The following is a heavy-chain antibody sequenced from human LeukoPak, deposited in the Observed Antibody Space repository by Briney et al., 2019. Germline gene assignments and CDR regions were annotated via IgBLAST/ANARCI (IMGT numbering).Heavy chain of an antibody. CDR3: ARGSVNYCSSTSCSGAFDI. V-gene: IGHV4-34*01. J-gene: IGHJ3*02. CDR1: GGSFSGYY. D-gene: IGHD2-2*01. CDR2: INHSGST. Sequence: SETLSLTCAVYGGSFSGYYWSWIRQPPAKVLEWIGEINHSGSTNYNPSLKSRVTISVDTSKNQFSLKLSSVTAADTAVYYCARGSVNYCSSTSCSGAFDIWGQGTMVTVSS.